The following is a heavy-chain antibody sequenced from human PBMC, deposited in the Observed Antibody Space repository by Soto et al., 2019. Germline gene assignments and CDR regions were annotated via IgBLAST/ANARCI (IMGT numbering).Heavy chain of an antibody. D-gene: IGHD2-15*01. Sequence: ASVKVSCKASGYTFTSYGISWVRQAPGQGLEWMGWISAYNGNTNYAQKLQGRVTMTTDTSTSTAYMELRSLRSDDTAVYYCARAMGGGSDFWDCSGGSCYSILVYWGQGTLVTVSS. V-gene: IGHV1-18*01. CDR2: ISAYNGNT. CDR1: GYTFTSYG. CDR3: ARAMGGGSDFWDCSGGSCYSILVY. J-gene: IGHJ4*02.